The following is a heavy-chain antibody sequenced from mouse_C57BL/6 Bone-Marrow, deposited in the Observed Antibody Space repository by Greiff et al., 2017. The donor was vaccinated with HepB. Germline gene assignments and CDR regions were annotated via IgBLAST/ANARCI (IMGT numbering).Heavy chain of an antibody. CDR2: ILPGSGST. J-gene: IGHJ2*01. D-gene: IGHD1-1*01. Sequence: QVQLQQSGAELMKPGASVKLSCKATGYTFTGYWIEWVKQRPGHGLEWIGEILPGSGSTNYNEKFKGKATFTADTSSNTAYMQLSSLTTEDSAIYYCARGGNFFFITTVVHYFDYWGQGTTLTVSS. CDR1: GYTFTGYW. V-gene: IGHV1-9*01. CDR3: ARGGNFFFITTVVHYFDY.